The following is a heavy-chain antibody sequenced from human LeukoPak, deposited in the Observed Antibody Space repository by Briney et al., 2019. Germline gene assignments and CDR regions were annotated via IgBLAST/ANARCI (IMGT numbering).Heavy chain of an antibody. Sequence: SVKVSCXASGGTFSSYAISWVRQAPGQGLEWIGRIIPIFGTANYAQKFQGRVTMTRDTFTSTVYMELSSLRSEDTAVYYCARIAYCGGDCYLNSLDYWGQGTLATVSS. J-gene: IGHJ4*02. CDR2: IIPIFGTA. CDR3: ARIAYCGGDCYLNSLDY. D-gene: IGHD2-21*01. CDR1: GGTFSSYA. V-gene: IGHV1-69*05.